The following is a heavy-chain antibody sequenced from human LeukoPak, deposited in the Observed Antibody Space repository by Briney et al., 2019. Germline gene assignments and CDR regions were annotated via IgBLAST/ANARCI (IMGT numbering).Heavy chain of an antibody. CDR3: ARDSQEFFQH. CDR2: ISGDGCST. Sequence: GGSLRLSCAASGFTFDNYAIHWVRQAPGKGLEWVSLISGDGCSTYYADSMKGRFTISRDNSKNSLYLQMNSLRTEDTALYYCARDSQEFFQHWGQGTLVTVSS. CDR1: GFTFDNYA. V-gene: IGHV3-43*02. J-gene: IGHJ1*01.